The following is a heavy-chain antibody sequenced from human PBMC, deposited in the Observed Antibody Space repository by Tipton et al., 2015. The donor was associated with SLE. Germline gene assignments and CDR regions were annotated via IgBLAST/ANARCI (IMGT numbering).Heavy chain of an antibody. CDR1: GASTIDHY. J-gene: IGHJ6*02. CDR3: ARDGGQRVISGTYDFYYYGLDV. CDR2: MFYNRDS. D-gene: IGHD6-13*01. V-gene: IGHV4-59*11. Sequence: TLSLTCTVSGASTIDHYWNWIRQTPGKGLEWIGYMFYNRDSNYNPSLTSRITLSIDASRNQFSLKLTSVTAADTAVYYCARDGGQRVISGTYDFYYYGLDVWGQGTTVTVSS.